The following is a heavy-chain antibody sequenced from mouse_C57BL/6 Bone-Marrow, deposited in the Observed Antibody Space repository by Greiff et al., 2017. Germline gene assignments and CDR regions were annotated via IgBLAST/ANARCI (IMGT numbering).Heavy chain of an antibody. CDR2: ISYDGSN. CDR3: APLLRDWYFDV. D-gene: IGHD1-2*01. Sequence: EVQLVESGPGLVKPSQSLSLTCSVTGYSITSGYYWNWIRQFPGNKLEWMGYISYDGSNNYNPSLKNRISLTRDTSKNQFFLKLNSVTTEDTATYYCAPLLRDWYFDVWGTGTTATVSS. J-gene: IGHJ1*03. V-gene: IGHV3-6*01. CDR1: GYSITSGYY.